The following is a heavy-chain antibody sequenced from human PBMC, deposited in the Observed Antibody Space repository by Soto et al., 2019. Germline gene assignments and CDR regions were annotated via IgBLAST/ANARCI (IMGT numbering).Heavy chain of an antibody. CDR1: GFTFRIYS. CDR2: MWYDGTNK. CDR3: ARDATFGTKGGSFDI. J-gene: IGHJ3*02. D-gene: IGHD3-16*01. Sequence: GGSLRLSCAASGFTFRIYSMHWVRQSPGKGLEWVAVMWYDGTNKYYGESVKGRFTISRDKSENTLYLQMNSLRVEDTAVYYCARDATFGTKGGSFDIWGHGTLVTVSS. V-gene: IGHV3-33*01.